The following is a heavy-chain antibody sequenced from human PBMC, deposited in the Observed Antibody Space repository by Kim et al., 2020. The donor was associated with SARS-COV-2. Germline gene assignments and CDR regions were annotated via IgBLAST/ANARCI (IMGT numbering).Heavy chain of an antibody. CDR3: ARDRPYCSSTSCSYAFDI. J-gene: IGHJ3*02. V-gene: IGHV3-21*01. CDR2: ISSSSSYI. Sequence: GGSLRLSCAASGFTFSSYSMNWVRQAPGKGLEWVSSISSSSSYIYYADSVKGRFTISRDNAKNSLYLQMNSLRAEDTAVYYCARDRPYCSSTSCSYAFDIWGQGTMVTVSS. CDR1: GFTFSSYS. D-gene: IGHD2-2*01.